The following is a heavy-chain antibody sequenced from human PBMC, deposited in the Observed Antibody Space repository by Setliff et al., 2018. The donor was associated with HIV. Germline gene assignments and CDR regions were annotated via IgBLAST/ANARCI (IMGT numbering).Heavy chain of an antibody. V-gene: IGHV4-39*01. J-gene: IGHJ6*03. CDR3: ARVSGPEGNYVAYNHYYMDV. Sequence: TLSLTCTVSGVSISSSSYYWGWIRQPPGKGLEWIGSIYYSGSTYYNPSLKSRVTISVDTSKNQFSLKLSSVTAADTAVYYCARVSGPEGNYVAYNHYYMDVWGKGTTVTVSS. CDR2: IYYSGST. D-gene: IGHD4-4*01. CDR1: GVSISSSSYY.